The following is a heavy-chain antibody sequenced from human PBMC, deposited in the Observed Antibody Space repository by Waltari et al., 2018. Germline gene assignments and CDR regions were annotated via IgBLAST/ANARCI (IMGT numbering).Heavy chain of an antibody. CDR3: ARSTGSGRDWYGDS. V-gene: IGHV3-74*01. CDR2: INSDVSSP. J-gene: IGHJ4*02. CDR1: GFTFSNYW. Sequence: EVQLVESGGGLVQPGGSLRLSCAASGFTFSNYWMHWVRQAPGKGPLSVCLINSDVSSPNYAHSVQGLFTISRDNAKNTLYLQLNSLRAEDSAVYYCARSTGSGRDWYGDSWGQGTLVTVSS. D-gene: IGHD2-21*01.